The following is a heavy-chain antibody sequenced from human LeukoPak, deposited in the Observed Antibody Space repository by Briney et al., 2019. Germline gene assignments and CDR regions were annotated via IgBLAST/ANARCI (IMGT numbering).Heavy chain of an antibody. J-gene: IGHJ4*02. CDR2: ISAYNGNT. CDR1: GYTFTSYG. Sequence: ASVKVSCKASGYTFTSYGISWVRQAPGQGLEWMGWISAYNGNTNYAQKLQGRVTMTTGTSTSTAYMELRSLRSDDTAVYYCARDPGVPLRRRPRHFDYWGQGTLVTVSS. D-gene: IGHD3-10*01. V-gene: IGHV1-18*01. CDR3: ARDPGVPLRRRPRHFDY.